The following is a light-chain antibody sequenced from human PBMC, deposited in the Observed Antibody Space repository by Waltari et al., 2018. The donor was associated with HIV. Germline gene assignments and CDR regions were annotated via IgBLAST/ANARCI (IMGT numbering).Light chain of an antibody. CDR2: DAS. V-gene: IGKV3D-15*01. J-gene: IGKJ3*01. CDR1: ESVNKY. CDR3: HQYNNWPRGT. Sequence: EVVLTQFPATLSVSPGDRAALSCRASESVNKYLAWYQHNPGQAPRLLIQDASTRATGIPARFSASWSGKEFTITISSRQSEDFAVYYCHQYNNWPRGTFGPGTTVDIK.